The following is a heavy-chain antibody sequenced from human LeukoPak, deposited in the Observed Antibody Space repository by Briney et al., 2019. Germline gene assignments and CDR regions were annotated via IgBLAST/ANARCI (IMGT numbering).Heavy chain of an antibody. V-gene: IGHV3-23*01. Sequence: SGGSLRPSCAASGFTFSSYAMSWVRQAPGKGLEWVSGISGSGGSTYYADSVKGRFTISRDNSKNTLYLQMSSLRPEDTAVYYCAKELVPAATLYYYYYTDVWGIGTTVTVSS. CDR2: ISGSGGST. D-gene: IGHD2-2*01. J-gene: IGHJ6*03. CDR1: GFTFSSYA. CDR3: AKELVPAATLYYYYYTDV.